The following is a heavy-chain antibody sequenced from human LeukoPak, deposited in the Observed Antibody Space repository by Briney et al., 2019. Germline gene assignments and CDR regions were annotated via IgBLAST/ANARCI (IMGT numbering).Heavy chain of an antibody. CDR1: GFTVSTNY. Sequence: GRSLRLSCAASGFTVSTNYMSWVRQAPGKGLEWVSVIYSGDTTFYADSVRGKFTISRDNSKNTLYLQMNSLRAEDTAVYYCARDRRNDYGDYSFDYWGQGTLVTVSS. J-gene: IGHJ4*02. V-gene: IGHV3-66*01. CDR3: ARDRRNDYGDYSFDY. CDR2: IYSGDTT. D-gene: IGHD4-17*01.